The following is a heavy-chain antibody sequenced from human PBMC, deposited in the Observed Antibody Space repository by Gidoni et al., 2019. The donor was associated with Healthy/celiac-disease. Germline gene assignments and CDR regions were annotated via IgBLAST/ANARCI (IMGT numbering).Heavy chain of an antibody. J-gene: IGHJ5*02. Sequence: QVQLQESGPGLVQPSETLSPTCAVSGYSLSRGYYWGWIRQPPGKGLEWIGSIYHSGSTYYNPSLKSRVTISVDTSKNQFSLKLSSVTAADTAVYYCASYPAYYDFWSGYTANWFDPWGQGTLVTVSS. CDR1: GYSLSRGYY. CDR3: ASYPAYYDFWSGYTANWFDP. D-gene: IGHD3-3*01. V-gene: IGHV4-38-2*01. CDR2: IYHSGST.